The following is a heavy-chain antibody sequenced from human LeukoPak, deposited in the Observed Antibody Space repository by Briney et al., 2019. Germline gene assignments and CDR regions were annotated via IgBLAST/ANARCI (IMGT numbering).Heavy chain of an antibody. Sequence: GASVKVSCKVSGYTLTELSMHWVRQAPGKGLEWMGGLDPEDGETIYAQKFQGRVTMTEDTSTDTAYMELSSLRSEDTAVYYCATGRYCSSTSCDPNWFDPWGQGTLVTVSS. J-gene: IGHJ5*02. D-gene: IGHD2-2*01. CDR1: GYTLTELS. CDR2: LDPEDGET. CDR3: ATGRYCSSTSCDPNWFDP. V-gene: IGHV1-24*01.